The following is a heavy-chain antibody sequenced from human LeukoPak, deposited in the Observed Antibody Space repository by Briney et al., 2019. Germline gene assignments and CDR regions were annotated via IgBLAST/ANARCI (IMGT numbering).Heavy chain of an antibody. CDR1: GFTFSSYS. CDR3: ARDPYYDILTGSFDY. J-gene: IGHJ4*02. Sequence: GGSLRLSCAASGFTFSSYSMNWVRQAPGKGLEWVSSISSSSSYIYYADSVKGRFTISRDNAKNSLYLQMNGLRAEDTAVYYCARDPYYDILTGSFDYWGQGTLVTVSS. CDR2: ISSSSSYI. V-gene: IGHV3-21*01. D-gene: IGHD3-9*01.